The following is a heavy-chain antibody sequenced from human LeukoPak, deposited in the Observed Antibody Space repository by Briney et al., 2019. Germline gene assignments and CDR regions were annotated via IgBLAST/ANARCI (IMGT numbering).Heavy chain of an antibody. CDR3: AGCGGGVPCDFGS. D-gene: IGHD2-15*01. V-gene: IGHV3-11*04. CDR2: ISSTASTK. CDR1: EFTFSDYY. Sequence: PGGSLRLSCAASEFTFSDYYMSWIRQAPGKGLAWVSYISSTASTKYYADSVKGRFTISRDNAKNSLYLQMNSLRAEDTGVYYCAGCGGGVPCDFGSWDQGSLVTVFS. J-gene: IGHJ4*02.